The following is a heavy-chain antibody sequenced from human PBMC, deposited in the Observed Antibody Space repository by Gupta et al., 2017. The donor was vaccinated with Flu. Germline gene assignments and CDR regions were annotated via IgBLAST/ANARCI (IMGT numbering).Heavy chain of an antibody. J-gene: IGHJ5*02. V-gene: IGHV4-31*03. CDR3: ARRGTYFFDV. Sequence: QLQLQESGPRLVKPSQTLSLTCTVSGGSVNVYSFFWSWLRQLPGKGLEWIGYVHSSGGTYYNPSLKSRLMLSIDTSKNQFSLDVTSVTAADTAMYYCARRGTYFFDVWGQGALVTVSS. CDR1: GGSVNVYSFF. CDR2: VHSSGGT. D-gene: IGHD3-10*01.